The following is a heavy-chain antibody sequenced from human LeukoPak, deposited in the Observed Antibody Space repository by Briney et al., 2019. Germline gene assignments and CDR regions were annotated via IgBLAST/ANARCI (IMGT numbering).Heavy chain of an antibody. V-gene: IGHV3-15*01. D-gene: IGHD3-9*01. CDR1: GFTFSSYA. CDR3: TTSFFDWLLNFDY. J-gene: IGHJ4*02. Sequence: GGSLRLSCAASGFTFSSYAMSWVRQAPGKGLEWVGRIKSKTDGGTTDYAAPVKGRFTISRDDSKNTLYLQMNSLKTEDTAVYYCTTSFFDWLLNFDYWGQGTLVTVSS. CDR2: IKSKTDGGTT.